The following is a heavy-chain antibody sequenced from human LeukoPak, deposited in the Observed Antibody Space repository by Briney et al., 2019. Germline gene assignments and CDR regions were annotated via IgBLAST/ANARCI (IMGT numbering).Heavy chain of an antibody. CDR1: GFTFSSYS. CDR3: ATCRIYYGSGSYYIDY. D-gene: IGHD3-10*01. V-gene: IGHV3-21*01. J-gene: IGHJ4*02. Sequence: PGGSLRLSCAASGFTFSSYSMTWVRQAPGKGLEWGSSISSSSTYTYYADSVKGRFTISRDNAKNSLYLQMNSLRAEDTAVYYCATCRIYYGSGSYYIDYWGQGTLVTVSS. CDR2: ISSSSTYT.